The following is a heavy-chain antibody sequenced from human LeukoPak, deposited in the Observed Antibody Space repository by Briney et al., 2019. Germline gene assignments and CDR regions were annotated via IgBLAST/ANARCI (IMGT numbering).Heavy chain of an antibody. CDR1: GFTFDDYA. Sequence: GGSLRLSCAASGFTFDDYAMHWVRQAPGKGLVWVLRINSDGSNTIYADSVQGRFTISRDNAKNTLYLQMNSLRAEDTAVYYCARAPYCSGGNCYWILDYWGQGTLVTVSS. D-gene: IGHD2-15*01. CDR3: ARAPYCSGGNCYWILDY. V-gene: IGHV3-74*01. CDR2: INSDGSNT. J-gene: IGHJ4*02.